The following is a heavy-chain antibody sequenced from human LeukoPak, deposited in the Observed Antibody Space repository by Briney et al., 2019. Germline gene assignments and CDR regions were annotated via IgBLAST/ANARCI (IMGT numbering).Heavy chain of an antibody. J-gene: IGHJ4*02. D-gene: IGHD3-10*01. CDR2: ISSSSSYI. CDR1: GFTFRSYS. CDR3: ARDLITMVRGVKSYYFDY. V-gene: IGHV3-21*01. Sequence: GGSLRLSCAASGFTFRSYSMNWVRQAPGKGLEWVSSISSSSSYIYYADSVKGRFTISRDNAKNSLYLQMNSLRAEDTAVYYCARDLITMVRGVKSYYFDYWGQGTLVTVSS.